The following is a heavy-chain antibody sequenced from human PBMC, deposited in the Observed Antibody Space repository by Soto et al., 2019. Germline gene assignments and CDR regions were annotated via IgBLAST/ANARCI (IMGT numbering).Heavy chain of an antibody. Sequence: GGSLRLSCAASGFTFSSYSMNWVRQAPGKGLEWVSYISSSSSTIYYADSVKGRFTTSRDNAKNSLYLQMNSLRDEDTAVYYCARGRAIYSYGYAGTEFDYWGQGTLVTVSS. D-gene: IGHD5-18*01. J-gene: IGHJ4*02. CDR3: ARGRAIYSYGYAGTEFDY. CDR2: ISSSSSTI. CDR1: GFTFSSYS. V-gene: IGHV3-48*02.